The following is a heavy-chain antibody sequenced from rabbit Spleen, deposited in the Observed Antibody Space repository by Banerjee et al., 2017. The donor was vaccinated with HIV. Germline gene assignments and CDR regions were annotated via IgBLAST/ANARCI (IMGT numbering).Heavy chain of an antibody. CDR2: IDPLFGIT. Sequence: QEQLVESGGGLVQPGESLTLSCKASGFDFSSYGVSWVRQAPGKGLEWIGYIDPLFGITYYANWVNGRFSISRENAQNTVFLQMTSLTAADTATYFCARDDNGGGGYELSLWGPGTLVTVS. V-gene: IGHV1S47*01. J-gene: IGHJ4*01. CDR3: ARDDNGGGGYELSL. CDR1: GFDFSSYG. D-gene: IGHD2-1*01.